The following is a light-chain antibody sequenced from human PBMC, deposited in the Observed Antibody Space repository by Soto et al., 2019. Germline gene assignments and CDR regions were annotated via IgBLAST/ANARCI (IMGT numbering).Light chain of an antibody. V-gene: IGLV2-14*01. CDR2: EVS. CDR3: SSYISSSTLV. CDR1: SSDVGAYNY. J-gene: IGLJ1*01. Sequence: ALPQPASVSGPPGQSITISCTGTSSDVGAYNYVSWYQQHPGKAPKLMIYEVSNRPSGVSNRFSGSKSGNTASLTISGLQAEDEADYYCSSYISSSTLVFGTGTKVTVL.